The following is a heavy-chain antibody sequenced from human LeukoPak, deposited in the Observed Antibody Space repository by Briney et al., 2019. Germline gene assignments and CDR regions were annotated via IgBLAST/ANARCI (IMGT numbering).Heavy chain of an antibody. J-gene: IGHJ5*02. CDR3: ARAPTYANWFDP. Sequence: ASVKVSCKASGGTFSSYAISWVRQAPGQGLEWMGRIIPIFGTANYAQKFQGRVTITTDESTCTAYMELSSLRSEDTAVYYCARAPTYANWFDPWGQGTLVTVSS. CDR1: GGTFSSYA. V-gene: IGHV1-69*05. D-gene: IGHD2-8*01. CDR2: IIPIFGTA.